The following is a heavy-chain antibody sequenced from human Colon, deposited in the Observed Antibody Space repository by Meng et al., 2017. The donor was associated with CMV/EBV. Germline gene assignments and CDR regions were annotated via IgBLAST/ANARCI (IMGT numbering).Heavy chain of an antibody. CDR1: GFTFSSYA. J-gene: IGHJ4*02. CDR2: ISGSGDIP. Sequence: GESLKISCAASGFTFSSYAMTWVRQAPGKGLEWVSLISGSGDIPYYADSVKGRFTISRDNSKNTLFLQMDSLRAEDTAVYYCAKGGDYYASGTYSRFDYRGQGTLVTVSS. CDR3: AKGGDYYASGTYSRFDY. D-gene: IGHD3-10*01. V-gene: IGHV3-23*01.